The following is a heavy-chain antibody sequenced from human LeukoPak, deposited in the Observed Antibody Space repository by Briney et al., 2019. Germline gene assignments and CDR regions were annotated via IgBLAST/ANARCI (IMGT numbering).Heavy chain of an antibody. J-gene: IGHJ6*02. CDR2: ISYDGSNK. CDR1: GSTLSSYA. CDR3: ARVGALEVRLYYYGMDV. V-gene: IGHV3-30-3*01. Sequence: GGSLRLSFAASGSTLSSYAMAWVRQAPGRGLGWVAVISYDGSNKYYADSVKGRFTISRDNSKNTLYLQMNSLRAEDTAVYYCARVGALEVRLYYYGMDVWGQGTTVTVSS. D-gene: IGHD2-8*02.